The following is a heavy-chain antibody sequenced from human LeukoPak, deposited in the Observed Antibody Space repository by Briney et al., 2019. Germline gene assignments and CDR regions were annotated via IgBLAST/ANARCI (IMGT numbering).Heavy chain of an antibody. Sequence: SETLSLTCTVSGGSINSSSYYWGWLRQPPGKGLEWIGSNYYSGSIYYNPSLKSRVTISVDTSKNQFSLKLSSVTPEDTAVYYCARDKYSSSWYGTFDYWGQGTLVTVSS. J-gene: IGHJ4*02. V-gene: IGHV4-39*02. CDR2: NYYSGSI. D-gene: IGHD6-13*01. CDR3: ARDKYSSSWYGTFDY. CDR1: GGSINSSSYY.